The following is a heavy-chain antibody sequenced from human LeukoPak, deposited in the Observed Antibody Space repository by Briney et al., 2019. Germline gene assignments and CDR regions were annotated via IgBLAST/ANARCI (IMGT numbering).Heavy chain of an antibody. CDR3: ARERAYYYDSSEFAFDI. Sequence: SETLSLTCTVSGGSISSGGYYWSWIRQHPGKGLEWIGYIYYSGSTYYNPSLKSRVTISVDTSENQFSLKLSSVTAADTAVYYCARERAYYYDSSEFAFDIWGQGTMVTVSS. CDR2: IYYSGST. D-gene: IGHD3-22*01. J-gene: IGHJ3*02. V-gene: IGHV4-31*03. CDR1: GGSISSGGYY.